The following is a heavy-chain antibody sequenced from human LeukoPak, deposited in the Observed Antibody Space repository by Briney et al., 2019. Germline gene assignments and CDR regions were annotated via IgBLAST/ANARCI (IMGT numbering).Heavy chain of an antibody. Sequence: QPGGSLRLSCAASGFTLSSYEMNWVRQAPGKGLEWVSYISSSGSTIYYADSVKGRFTISRDNAKNSLYLQMNSLRAEDTAVYYCARRQAYYYDSSGYFYYYGMDVWGQGTTVTVSS. V-gene: IGHV3-48*03. CDR2: ISSSGSTI. D-gene: IGHD3-22*01. J-gene: IGHJ6*02. CDR3: ARRQAYYYDSSGYFYYYGMDV. CDR1: GFTLSSYE.